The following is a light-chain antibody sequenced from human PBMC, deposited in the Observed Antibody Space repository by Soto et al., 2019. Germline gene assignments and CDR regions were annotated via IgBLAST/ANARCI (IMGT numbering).Light chain of an antibody. CDR1: QSISSY. CDR2: AAS. J-gene: IGKJ2*01. V-gene: IGKV1-39*01. Sequence: DIQMTQSPSSLSASVGDRVTITCRASQSISSYLNWYQQKPGKALKVLIYAASSLQSGVPSRFSGSGSGTDFTLTISSLQPEDFATYYCQQSYSTPYTFGQGTKLEIK. CDR3: QQSYSTPYT.